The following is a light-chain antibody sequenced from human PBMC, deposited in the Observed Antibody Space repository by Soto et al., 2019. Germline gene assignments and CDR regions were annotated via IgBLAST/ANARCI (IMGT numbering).Light chain of an antibody. CDR2: AAS. CDR3: QHYDGYPQI. Sequence: DIQMTQSPSSLSASVGDRVTITCRASQGISTFLAWFQQKPGKAPKTLIYAASSLHSGVPSRFSSSGSGTDFTLTISSLQPEDFATYYCQHYDGYPQIFGQGTRLEIK. J-gene: IGKJ5*01. V-gene: IGKV1-16*01. CDR1: QGISTF.